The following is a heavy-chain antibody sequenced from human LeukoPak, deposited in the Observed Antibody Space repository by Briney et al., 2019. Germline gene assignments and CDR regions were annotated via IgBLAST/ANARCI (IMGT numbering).Heavy chain of an antibody. J-gene: IGHJ5*02. V-gene: IGHV1-18*01. CDR3: VKDWHILTGRTCFDP. D-gene: IGHD3-9*01. CDR2: VSSYNGDT. CDR1: GYTFNNYG. Sequence: GASVKVSCKASGYTFNNYGISWVRQAPGQGLEWMGWVSSYNGDTNYAQKFQGRVTMSTDTSTTTAYMELRSLRFDDTAIYYCVKDWHILTGRTCFDPWGQGTLVTVSS.